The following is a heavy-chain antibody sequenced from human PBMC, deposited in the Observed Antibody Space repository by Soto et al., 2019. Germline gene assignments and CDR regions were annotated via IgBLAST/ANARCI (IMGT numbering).Heavy chain of an antibody. CDR1: GFIFSSYG. CDR3: PKGVAGTPNYGMDV. CDR2: ISYDGSKK. J-gene: IGHJ6*02. V-gene: IGHV3-30*18. Sequence: GGSLRLSCAASGFIFSSYGMHWVRQAPGKGLEWVAVISYDGSKKYYADSVKGRFTISRDNSKNTLYVQMNSLRAEDTAVYYCPKGVAGTPNYGMDVWGQGTTVAASS. D-gene: IGHD6-19*01.